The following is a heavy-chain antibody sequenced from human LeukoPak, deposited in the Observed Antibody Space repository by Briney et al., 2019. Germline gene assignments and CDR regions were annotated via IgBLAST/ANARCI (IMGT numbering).Heavy chain of an antibody. CDR1: GGSLSSCY. V-gene: IGHV4-59*01. Sequence: SETLSLTCTVSGGSLSSCYWSWIRQPPGKGLEWIGYIYYSGSTNYNPSLKSRVTISVDTSKNQFSLKLSSVTAADTSVYYCASNTGTVFDYWGQGALVTVSS. J-gene: IGHJ4*02. D-gene: IGHD1-1*01. CDR2: IYYSGST. CDR3: ASNTGTVFDY.